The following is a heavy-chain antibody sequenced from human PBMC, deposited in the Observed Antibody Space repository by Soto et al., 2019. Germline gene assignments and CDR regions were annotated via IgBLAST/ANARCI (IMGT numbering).Heavy chain of an antibody. D-gene: IGHD2-2*01. Sequence: SGPTLVNPTETLTLTCTVSGLSLTNGRLGVSWIRQPPGKALEWLAHIFSNDDKSYSTSLKSRLTISKDISRSQVVLTMTNMDLVDSATYYCALIKDCSRTDCYLASFDPWGQGTLVTVSS. CDR2: IFSNDDK. CDR3: ALIKDCSRTDCYLASFDP. V-gene: IGHV2-26*01. CDR1: GLSLTNGRLG. J-gene: IGHJ5*02.